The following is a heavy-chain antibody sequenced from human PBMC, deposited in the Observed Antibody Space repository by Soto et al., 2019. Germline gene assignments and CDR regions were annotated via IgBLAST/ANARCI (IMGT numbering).Heavy chain of an antibody. Sequence: ASVKVSCKASGYTFTSYAMHWVRQAPGQRLEWMGWINAGNGNTKYLQKFQGRVTITRDTSASTAYMELSSLRSEDTAVYYCARGKTTVTIRVCLDYWGQGTLVTVSS. CDR1: GYTFTSYA. CDR3: ARGKTTVTIRVCLDY. CDR2: INAGNGNT. D-gene: IGHD4-17*01. J-gene: IGHJ4*02. V-gene: IGHV1-3*01.